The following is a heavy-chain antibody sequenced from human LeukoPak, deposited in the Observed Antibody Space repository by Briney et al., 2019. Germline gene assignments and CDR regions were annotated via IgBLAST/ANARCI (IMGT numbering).Heavy chain of an antibody. J-gene: IGHJ5*02. Sequence: GGTLRLSCAASGITFSSYGVSWVRQAPGKGLEWVANIKQDGSEKYYVDSVKGRFTISRDNAKNSLYLQMNSLRAEDTAVYYCARDPDPWGQGTLVTVSS. CDR1: GITFSSYG. V-gene: IGHV3-7*01. CDR2: IKQDGSEK. CDR3: ARDPDP.